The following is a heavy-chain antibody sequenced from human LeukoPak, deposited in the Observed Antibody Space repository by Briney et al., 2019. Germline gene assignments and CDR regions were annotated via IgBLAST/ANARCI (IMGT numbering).Heavy chain of an antibody. D-gene: IGHD6-13*01. J-gene: IGHJ4*02. CDR3: ACSSGAGTGFDY. CDR1: GTSISRGGYY. Sequence: SQTLSLTCTVSGTSISRGGYYWNWIRQYPGKGLEWIGYIYYDGSTDHNTSLKSRLSISIDTSKNQFSLRLSSVTVADTAVYYCACSSGAGTGFDYWGQGTLVTVSS. V-gene: IGHV4-31*03. CDR2: IYYDGST.